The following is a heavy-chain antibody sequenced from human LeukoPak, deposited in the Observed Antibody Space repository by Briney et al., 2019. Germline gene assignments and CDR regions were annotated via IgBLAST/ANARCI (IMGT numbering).Heavy chain of an antibody. Sequence: GGSLRLSCAASGFTFSNYAMSWVRQAPGKGLKWVSALSGSGDNTYYADSVKGRFTISRDNSKNTLYLQMNSLRAEDTALYYCARPASRGVGRYFDLWGRGSLVTVSS. V-gene: IGHV3-23*01. CDR1: GFTFSNYA. CDR3: ARPASRGVGRYFDL. CDR2: LSGSGDNT. D-gene: IGHD3-10*01. J-gene: IGHJ2*01.